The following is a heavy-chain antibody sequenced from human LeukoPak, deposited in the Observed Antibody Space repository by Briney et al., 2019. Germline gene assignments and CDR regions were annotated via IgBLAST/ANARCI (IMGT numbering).Heavy chain of an antibody. D-gene: IGHD5-18*01. CDR1: GFTFSSYG. J-gene: IGHJ4*02. V-gene: IGHV3-30*03. Sequence: PGRSLRLSCAASGFTFSSYGIHWVRQAPGKGLEWVAVISYDGSNKYYADSVKGRITISRDNAKNTMYLQINSLRADDTAVYYCARGQEYSYGQFDYWGQGTLVTVSS. CDR3: ARGQEYSYGQFDY. CDR2: ISYDGSNK.